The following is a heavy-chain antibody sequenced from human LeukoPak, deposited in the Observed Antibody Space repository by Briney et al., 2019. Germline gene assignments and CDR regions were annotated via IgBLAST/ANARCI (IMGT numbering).Heavy chain of an antibody. V-gene: IGHV4-31*03. J-gene: IGHJ4*02. CDR2: IYYSGST. CDR3: ARDSGYYYDSSGPSLDY. CDR1: GGSISGSSYY. Sequence: SETLSLTCTVSGGSISGSSYYWSWIRQHPGKGLEWIGYIYYSGSTYYNPSLKSRVTISVDTSKNQFSLKLSSVTAADTAVYYCARDSGYYYDSSGPSLDYWGQGTLVTVSS. D-gene: IGHD3-22*01.